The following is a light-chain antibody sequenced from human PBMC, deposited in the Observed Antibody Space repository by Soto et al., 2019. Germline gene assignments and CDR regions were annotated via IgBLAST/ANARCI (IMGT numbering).Light chain of an antibody. J-gene: IGKJ2*01. CDR3: QQYGNPPPNA. CDR1: QSVSSN. V-gene: IGKV3-20*01. Sequence: DIVMTLSPATLSVSPGERATLSCRASQSVSSNLAWYQQKPGQAPRVLIHGASSRATGIPDRFSGSGSGTDFTLTISRLEPEDFAVYFCQQYGNPPPNAFGQGTKVDI. CDR2: GAS.